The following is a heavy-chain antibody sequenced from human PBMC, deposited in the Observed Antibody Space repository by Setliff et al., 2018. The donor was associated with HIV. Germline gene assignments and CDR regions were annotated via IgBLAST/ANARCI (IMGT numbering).Heavy chain of an antibody. J-gene: IGHJ6*03. Sequence: SETMSLTCTVSGASIRSSSNNWAWIRQPPGKGLEYIGNIYYTGSTHNNPSLESRVATSVDTSKNQFSLKLSSVTAADTAVYYCARIVRWELVATSTFFYYYMDVWGKGTTVTVSS. CDR2: IYYTGST. CDR1: GASIRSSSNN. CDR3: ARIVRWELVATSTFFYYYMDV. D-gene: IGHD1-26*01. V-gene: IGHV4-39*01.